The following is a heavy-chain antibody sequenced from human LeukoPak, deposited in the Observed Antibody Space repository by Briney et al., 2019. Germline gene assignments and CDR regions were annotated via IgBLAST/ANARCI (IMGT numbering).Heavy chain of an antibody. Sequence: GGSLRLSCAPSGFTFSRHGMRWVRQAPGKGLEWVAIISNDGSRKYYAHSVEGRFTISRDNFKNTLYLQMDSLRAEDTAVYYCARDRAWNYFDYWGQGTLVTVSS. CDR1: GFTFSRHG. J-gene: IGHJ4*02. D-gene: IGHD3-3*01. CDR2: ISNDGSRK. CDR3: ARDRAWNYFDY. V-gene: IGHV3-30*03.